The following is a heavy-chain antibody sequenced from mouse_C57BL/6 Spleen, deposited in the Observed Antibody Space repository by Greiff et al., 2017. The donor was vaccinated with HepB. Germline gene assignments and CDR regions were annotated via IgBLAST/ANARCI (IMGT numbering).Heavy chain of an antibody. CDR3: ARRYGSSYGWYFDV. Sequence: VQLQQSGPELVKPGASVKISCKASGYAFSSSWMNWVKQRPGKGLEWIGRIYPGDGDTNYNGKFKGKATLTADKSSSTAYMQLSSLTSEDSAVYFGARRYGSSYGWYFDVWGTGTTVTVSS. V-gene: IGHV1-82*01. CDR2: IYPGDGDT. D-gene: IGHD1-1*01. J-gene: IGHJ1*03. CDR1: GYAFSSSW.